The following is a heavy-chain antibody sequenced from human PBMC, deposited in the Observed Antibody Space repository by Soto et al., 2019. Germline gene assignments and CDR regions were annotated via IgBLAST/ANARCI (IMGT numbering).Heavy chain of an antibody. Sequence: ASVKVSCKASGYTFTSYGISWVRQAPGQGLEWMGWISAYNGNTNYAQKLQGRVTMTTDTSTSTAYMELRSLRSDDTAVYYCARDREQWLVYNWFDPWGQGXLVTVYS. D-gene: IGHD6-19*01. CDR1: GYTFTSYG. CDR2: ISAYNGNT. J-gene: IGHJ5*02. V-gene: IGHV1-18*01. CDR3: ARDREQWLVYNWFDP.